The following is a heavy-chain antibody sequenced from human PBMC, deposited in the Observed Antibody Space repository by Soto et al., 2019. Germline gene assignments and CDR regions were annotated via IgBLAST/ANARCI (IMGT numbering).Heavy chain of an antibody. CDR2: IKSKSNGART. CDR3: ATDSLATGLLVRHDF. CDR1: GLIFSSAW. J-gene: IGHJ4*01. Sequence: EVRLVESGGTLVEPGGSLRLSCAASGLIFSSAWINWVRQAPGKGLEWVGRIKSKSNGARTDFAAPVKGRFAISRDDSRDTVYLQMNTLKTDDTAVYYSATDSLATGLLVRHDFWGHGTLVTVSS. V-gene: IGHV3-15*07. D-gene: IGHD2-15*01.